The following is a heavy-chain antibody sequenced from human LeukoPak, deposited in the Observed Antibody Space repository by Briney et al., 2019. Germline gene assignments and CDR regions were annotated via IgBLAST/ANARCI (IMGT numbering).Heavy chain of an antibody. CDR2: ISTYNGYT. J-gene: IGHJ4*02. D-gene: IGHD2-15*01. CDR1: GDTFSGYG. Sequence: ASVTVSCTVSGDTFSGYGITWVRQAPGQGLEWMGWISTYNGYTNYAQKLQGRLTMTTETSTGTAYMELKSLRSDDTAVYYCARQGWRYWGQGTLVTVSS. V-gene: IGHV1-18*01. CDR3: ARQGWRY.